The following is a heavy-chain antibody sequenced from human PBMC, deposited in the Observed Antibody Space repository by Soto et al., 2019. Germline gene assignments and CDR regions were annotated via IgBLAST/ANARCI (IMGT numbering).Heavy chain of an antibody. J-gene: IGHJ4*02. CDR2: IYPGDSDT. D-gene: IGHD1-26*01. V-gene: IGHV5-51*01. CDR1: GYSFNTYW. CDR3: ARQGEAKEYSYFDY. Sequence: PGESLKISCKASGYSFNTYWIGWVRQMPGRGLEWMGIIYPGDSDTRYSPSFQGQVIISADRSTSAAYLQWTSLKASDSAMYYCARQGEAKEYSYFDYWGQGTPVTVSS.